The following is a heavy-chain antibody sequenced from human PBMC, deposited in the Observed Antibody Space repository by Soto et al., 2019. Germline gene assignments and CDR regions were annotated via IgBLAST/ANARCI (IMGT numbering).Heavy chain of an antibody. D-gene: IGHD6-6*01. V-gene: IGHV3-23*01. Sequence: EVQLLESGGGLVQPGESLRLSCAASGFTFSSYAMSWVRQAPGKGLEWVSVISGSDDSTYYADSVKGRFTISRDNSKNTLYLKRNSRGAEDTAVYYCAKRSSSSTFDYWGQGTLVTVSS. CDR1: GFTFSSYA. J-gene: IGHJ4*02. CDR3: AKRSSSSTFDY. CDR2: ISGSDDST.